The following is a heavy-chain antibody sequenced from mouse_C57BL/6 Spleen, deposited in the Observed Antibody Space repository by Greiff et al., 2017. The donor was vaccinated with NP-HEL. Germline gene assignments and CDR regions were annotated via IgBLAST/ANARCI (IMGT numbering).Heavy chain of an antibody. V-gene: IGHV1-82*01. D-gene: IGHD2-3*01. CDR2: IYPGDGDT. CDR1: GYAFSSSW. CDR3: ARGSYDHPVL. Sequence: QVQLQQSGPELVKPGASVKISCKASGYAFSSSWMNWVKQRPGKGLEWIGRIYPGDGDTNYNGKFKGKATLTADKSSSTAYMQLNSLASEDSAVYFCARGSYDHPVLWGQGTLVTVSA. J-gene: IGHJ3*01.